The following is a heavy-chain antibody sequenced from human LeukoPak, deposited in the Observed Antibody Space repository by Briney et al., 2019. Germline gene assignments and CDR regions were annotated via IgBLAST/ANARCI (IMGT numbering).Heavy chain of an antibody. D-gene: IGHD5-12*01. CDR1: GYTFTGYY. Sequence: ASVKASCKASGYTFTGYYIHWVRQAPGQGLEWMGWINPNSGGASYAQKFQGRVTMTSDTSISTAYMELSRLRSDDTAMYYCARGGWGSITAASHYRFDPWGQGTLVTVSS. CDR2: INPNSGGA. CDR3: ARGGWGSITAASHYRFDP. V-gene: IGHV1-2*02. J-gene: IGHJ5*02.